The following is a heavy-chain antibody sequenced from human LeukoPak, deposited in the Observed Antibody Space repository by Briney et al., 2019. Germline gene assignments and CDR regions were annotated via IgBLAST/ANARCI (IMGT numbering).Heavy chain of an antibody. CDR2: IWYDGSNK. CDR1: GFTFSSYG. V-gene: IGHV3-33*01. CDR3: ARVKSIAVAAPGY. J-gene: IGHJ4*02. Sequence: GRSLRLSCAASGFTFSSYGMPWVRQAPGKGLEWVAVIWYDGSNKYYADSVKGRFTISRDNSKNTLYLQMNSLRAEDTAVYYCARVKSIAVAAPGYWGQGTLVTVSS. D-gene: IGHD6-19*01.